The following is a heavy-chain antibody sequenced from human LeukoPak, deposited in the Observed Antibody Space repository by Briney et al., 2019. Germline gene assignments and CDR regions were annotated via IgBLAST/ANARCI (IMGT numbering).Heavy chain of an antibody. CDR1: GGSISSSNW. CDR3: ARGYFDWLLDGPHWFDP. V-gene: IGHV4-4*02. CDR2: IYHSGST. Sequence: SGTLSLTCAVSGGSISSSNWWSWVRQPPGKGLEWMGEIYHSGSTNYNPSLKSRVTISVDKSKNQFSLKLSSVTAADTAVYYCARGYFDWLLDGPHWFDPWGQGTLVTVSS. D-gene: IGHD3-9*01. J-gene: IGHJ5*02.